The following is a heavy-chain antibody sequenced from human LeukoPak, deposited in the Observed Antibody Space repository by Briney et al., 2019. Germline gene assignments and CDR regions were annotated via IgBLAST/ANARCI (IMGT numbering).Heavy chain of an antibody. V-gene: IGHV4-39*07. J-gene: IGHJ5*02. Sequence: SETLSLTCTVSGVSISSSSYLWRWIRQPPGKGLEWIGSIYHSGSTYYNPSLKSRVTISVDTSKNQFSLKLSSVTAADTAVYYCARAMVYVLNWFDPWGQGTLVTVSS. CDR3: ARAMVYVLNWFDP. CDR1: GVSISSSSYL. CDR2: IYHSGST. D-gene: IGHD2-8*01.